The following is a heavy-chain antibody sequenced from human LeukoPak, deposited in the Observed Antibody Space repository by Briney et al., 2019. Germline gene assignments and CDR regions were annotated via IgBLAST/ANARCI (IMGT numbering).Heavy chain of an antibody. Sequence: GGSLRLSCAASGFNFNKYDMIWARHPPGKGLEGVSVIYSGGSTYYADSVKGRFTISRDNSKNTLYLQMNSLRAEDTAVYYCARVDRPPGVLGFDYWGQGGLVTVSS. D-gene: IGHD7-27*01. V-gene: IGHV3-53*01. CDR2: IYSGGST. CDR3: ARVDRPPGVLGFDY. CDR1: GFNFNKYD. J-gene: IGHJ4*02.